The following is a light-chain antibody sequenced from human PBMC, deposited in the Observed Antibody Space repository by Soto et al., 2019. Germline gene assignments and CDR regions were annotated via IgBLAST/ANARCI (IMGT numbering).Light chain of an antibody. J-gene: IGKJ2*01. V-gene: IGKV1-5*03. Sequence: DIQMTQSPSTLSASVGDRVTITCRARQSISAWLAWYQLKPGKAPKLLIYEASRIEGGVPSRFSGSGSGTEFALTISSLQPDDFATYHCQQYNRYPYTFGQGTKLEIK. CDR2: EAS. CDR3: QQYNRYPYT. CDR1: QSISAW.